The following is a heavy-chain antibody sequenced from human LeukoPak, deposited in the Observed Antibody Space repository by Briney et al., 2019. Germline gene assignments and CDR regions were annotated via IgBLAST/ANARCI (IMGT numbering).Heavy chain of an antibody. Sequence: SETLSLTCTVSGDTISTYYWSWIRQPAGRGLEWIGRIYSSGNTNYNPSLKSRVTMSVDTSNHQFSLNLRSITTADTAVYYCARSFDTNAFDIWGHGTMVTVSS. CDR1: GDTISTYY. D-gene: IGHD2/OR15-2a*01. CDR3: ARSFDTNAFDI. V-gene: IGHV4-4*07. CDR2: IYSSGNT. J-gene: IGHJ3*02.